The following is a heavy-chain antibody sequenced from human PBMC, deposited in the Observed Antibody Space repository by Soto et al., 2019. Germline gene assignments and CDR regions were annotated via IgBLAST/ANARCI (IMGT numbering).Heavy chain of an antibody. V-gene: IGHV1-8*01. CDR3: ARVWTVGGYYYYGMDV. CDR1: GYTFTSYD. D-gene: IGHD3-10*01. CDR2: MNPNSGNT. Sequence: VASVKVSCKASGYTFTSYDINWVRQATGQGLEWMGWMNPNSGNTGYAQKFQGRVTMTRNTSISTAYMELSSLRSEDMAVYYCARVWTVGGYYYYGMDVWGQGTTVTVSS. J-gene: IGHJ6*02.